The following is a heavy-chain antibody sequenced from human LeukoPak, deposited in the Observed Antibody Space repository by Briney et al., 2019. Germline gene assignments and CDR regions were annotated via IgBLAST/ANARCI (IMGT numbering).Heavy chain of an antibody. D-gene: IGHD6-13*01. Sequence: ASVKVSCKASGYTFTGYFLHWVRRAPGQGFEWMEWINPNSGGTYYTQRFQGRVTMTRDTSISTAYMELSSLRSDDTAVYYCARAQSLTAPAGTFANSWGQGTLVTVSS. V-gene: IGHV1-2*02. J-gene: IGHJ4*02. CDR1: GYTFTGYF. CDR3: ARAQSLTAPAGTFANS. CDR2: INPNSGGT.